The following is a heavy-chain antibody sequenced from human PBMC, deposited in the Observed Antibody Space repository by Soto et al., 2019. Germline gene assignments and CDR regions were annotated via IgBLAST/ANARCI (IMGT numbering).Heavy chain of an antibody. D-gene: IGHD1-26*01. CDR3: ARARSGSIVGATDFDY. V-gene: IGHV1-46*01. J-gene: IGHJ4*02. CDR2: INPSGGST. Sequence: ASVKVSWKASGYTFTSYYMHLVRQAPRQGLEWMGIINPSGGSTSYAQKFQGRVTMTRDTSTSTVYMELSSLRSEDTAVYYCARARSGSIVGATDFDYWGQGTLVTVSS. CDR1: GYTFTSYY.